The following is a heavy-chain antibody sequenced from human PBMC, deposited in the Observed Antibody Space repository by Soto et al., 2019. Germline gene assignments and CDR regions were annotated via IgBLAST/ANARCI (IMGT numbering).Heavy chain of an antibody. J-gene: IGHJ4*02. CDR3: ARGPYDSSGYYPFDY. V-gene: IGHV1-69*13. Sequence: SVKVSCKASGGTFSSYAISWVRQAPGQGLEWMGGIIPIFGTANYAQKFQGRVTITADESTSTAYMELSSLRSEDTAVYYCARGPYDSSGYYPFDYWGQGTMVTVSS. CDR1: GGTFSSYA. CDR2: IIPIFGTA. D-gene: IGHD3-22*01.